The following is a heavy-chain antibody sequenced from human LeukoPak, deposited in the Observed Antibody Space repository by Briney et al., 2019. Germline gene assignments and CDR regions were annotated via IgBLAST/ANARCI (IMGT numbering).Heavy chain of an antibody. CDR1: GGSFSSGSYY. J-gene: IGHJ5*02. V-gene: IGHV4-61*01. D-gene: IGHD3-3*01. CDR2: IYYSGST. Sequence: SETLSLTCTVSGGSFSSGSYYWSWIRQPPGKGLEWLGYIYYSGSTNYNPSLKSRVTISVDTSKIQFSLKLSLVTAADTAVYYWAREVTIFGVVLDRFDPWGQGTLVTVSS. CDR3: AREVTIFGVVLDRFDP.